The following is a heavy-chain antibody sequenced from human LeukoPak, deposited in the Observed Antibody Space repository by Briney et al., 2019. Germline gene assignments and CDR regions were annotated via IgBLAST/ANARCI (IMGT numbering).Heavy chain of an antibody. CDR3: ARNRPYDSSGYYSGDYYYYYMDV. J-gene: IGHJ6*03. D-gene: IGHD3-22*01. CDR2: IYHSGST. Sequence: SETLSLTCAVSGYSISSGYYWGWIRQPPGKGLEWIGSIYHSGSTYYNPSLKSRVTISVDTSKNQFSLKLSSVTAADTAVYYCARNRPYDSSGYYSGDYYYYYMDVWGKGATVAVSS. V-gene: IGHV4-38-2*01. CDR1: GYSISSGYY.